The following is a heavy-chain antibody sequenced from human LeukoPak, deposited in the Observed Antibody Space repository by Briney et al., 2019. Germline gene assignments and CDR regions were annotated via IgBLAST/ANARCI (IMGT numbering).Heavy chain of an antibody. D-gene: IGHD4-11*01. CDR3: AKAGVDYLILDY. Sequence: PGGSLRLSCAASGFTFSDYAMSWVRQAPGKGLEWVSVISGSGSTTYHADSVKARFTISRDNSKNTLYLQMNSLRAEDTAVYYCAKAGVDYLILDYWGQGTLVTVSS. CDR2: ISGSGSTT. V-gene: IGHV3-23*01. CDR1: GFTFSDYA. J-gene: IGHJ4*02.